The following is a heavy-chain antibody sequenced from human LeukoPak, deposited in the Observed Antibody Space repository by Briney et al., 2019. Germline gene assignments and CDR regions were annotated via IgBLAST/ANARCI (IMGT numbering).Heavy chain of an antibody. CDR3: AKDRDFGDPYYYGMDV. CDR1: GFTVSSNY. D-gene: IGHD4-17*01. CDR2: IYSGDGT. J-gene: IGHJ6*02. Sequence: GGSLRLSCAASGFTVSSNYMSWVRQASGKGLEWVSIIYSGDGTYYADSVKGRFTVSRHSSKNTLYLQMNSLRAEDTAVYYCAKDRDFGDPYYYGMDVWGQGTTVTVSS. V-gene: IGHV3-53*04.